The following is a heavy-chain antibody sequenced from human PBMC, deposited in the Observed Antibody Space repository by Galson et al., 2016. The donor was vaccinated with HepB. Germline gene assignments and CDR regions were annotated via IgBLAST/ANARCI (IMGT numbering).Heavy chain of an antibody. CDR1: GDSVSSGNYY. J-gene: IGHJ5*02. D-gene: IGHD2-15*01. CDR3: ASLGYCGGGTCSSTSFS. Sequence: LSLTCTVSGDSVSSGNYYWSWIRQPPGRGLEWIGYVYYSGSTNYNPALKSRVTVSADTSKNQYSLTLSSVTAADTAVFYCASLGYCGGGTCSSTSFSWGQGTLVTVSS. CDR2: VYYSGST. V-gene: IGHV4-61*01.